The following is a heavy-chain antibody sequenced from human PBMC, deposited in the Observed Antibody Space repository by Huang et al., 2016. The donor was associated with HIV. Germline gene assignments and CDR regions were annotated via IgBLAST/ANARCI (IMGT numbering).Heavy chain of an antibody. J-gene: IGHJ4*02. CDR3: ASNGYSSGSLDY. V-gene: IGHV4-61*09. D-gene: IGHD6-19*01. CDR2: IYTSGTT. Sequence: QVQLQESGPGLVKPSQTLSLTCIVSGGSVSSGFYYWSWIRQPAGKGLEWIGHIYTSGTTNYNPSLKSRVTISVDTSKNQFSLKLSSVTAADTAVYYCASNGYSSGSLDYWGQGTLVTVSS. CDR1: GGSVSSGFYY.